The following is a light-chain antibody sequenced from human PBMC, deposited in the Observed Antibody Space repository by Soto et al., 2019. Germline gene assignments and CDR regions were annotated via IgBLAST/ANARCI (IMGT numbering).Light chain of an antibody. Sequence: QSALTQPASVSGSPGQSITISCTGTSSDVCGYNYVSWYQQHPGKAPKLMIYDVSNRPSGVSNRFSGSKSGNTASLTISGLQPEDEADYYCNSYTSSSTGVFGTGTKLTVL. CDR2: DVS. CDR3: NSYTSSSTGV. CDR1: SSDVCGYNY. V-gene: IGLV2-14*01. J-gene: IGLJ1*01.